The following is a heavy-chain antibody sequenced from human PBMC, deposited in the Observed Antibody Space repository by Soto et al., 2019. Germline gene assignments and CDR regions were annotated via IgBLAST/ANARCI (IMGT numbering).Heavy chain of an antibody. D-gene: IGHD3-10*01. V-gene: IGHV3-23*01. CDR1: GFTFSSYA. Sequence: EVQLLESGGGLVQPGGSLTLSCAASGFTFSSYAMTWVRQAPGKGLEWVSGISGGGGVSTYYADSVKGRFTISRDNSVNRLYLQVNRLRAEDTAVYYCGRDAISMVRGVNNWFDRWGQGRLVSVGS. CDR3: GRDAISMVRGVNNWFDR. CDR2: ISGGGGVST. J-gene: IGHJ5*02.